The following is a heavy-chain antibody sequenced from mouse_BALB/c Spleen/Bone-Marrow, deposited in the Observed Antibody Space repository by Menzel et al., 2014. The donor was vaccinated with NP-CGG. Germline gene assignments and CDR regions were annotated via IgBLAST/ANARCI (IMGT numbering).Heavy chain of an antibody. J-gene: IGHJ3*01. CDR3: AVYDYEGFAY. V-gene: IGHV14-3*02. CDR1: GFNIEDTY. Sequence: VQLKDSGAELVKPGASVKLSCTASGFNIEDTYMHWVKQRPEQGLEWIGRIDPANGNTKYDPKFQGKATITADTSSNTAYLQLSGLTSEDTAVYYCAVYDYEGFAYWGQGTLVTVSA. CDR2: IDPANGNT. D-gene: IGHD2-4*01.